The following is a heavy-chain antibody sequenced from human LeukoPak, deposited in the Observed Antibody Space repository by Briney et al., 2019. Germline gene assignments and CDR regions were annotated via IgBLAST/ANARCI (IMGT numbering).Heavy chain of an antibody. D-gene: IGHD2-2*01. CDR2: ISYDGSNK. CDR3: ARVCEYYGMDV. CDR1: GFTFSSYG. Sequence: GGSLRLSCAASGFTFSSYGMHWVRQAPGKGLEWVAVISYDGSNKYYADSVKGRFTISRDNSKNTLYLQMNSLRAEDTAVYYCARVCEYYGMDVWGQGTTVTVSS. V-gene: IGHV3-30*03. J-gene: IGHJ6*02.